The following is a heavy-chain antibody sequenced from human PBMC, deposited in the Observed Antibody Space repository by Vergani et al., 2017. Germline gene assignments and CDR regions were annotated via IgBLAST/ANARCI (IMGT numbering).Heavy chain of an antibody. CDR3: ARPQRYYDVLTGDDSPPDYGMDG. CDR2: IYPGDSDT. Sequence: EVQLVQSGAEVKKPGESLKISCKGSGYSFTSYWIGWVRQMPGKGLEWMGIIYPGDSDTRYSPSFQGQVTISADKSISTAYLQWSSLKASDTAMYYCARPQRYYDVLTGDDSPPDYGMDGWGQGTTVTVYS. CDR1: GYSFTSYW. V-gene: IGHV5-51*01. J-gene: IGHJ6*02. D-gene: IGHD3-9*01.